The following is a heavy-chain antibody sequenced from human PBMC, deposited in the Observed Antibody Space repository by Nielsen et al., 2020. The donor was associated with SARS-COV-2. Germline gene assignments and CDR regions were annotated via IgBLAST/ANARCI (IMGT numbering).Heavy chain of an antibody. CDR1: GFTFSSYG. D-gene: IGHD5-12*01. Sequence: GESLKISRAASGFTFSSYGMHWVRQAPGKGLEWVAVISYDGSNKYYADSVKGRFTISRDNSKNTLYLQMNSLRAEDTAVYYCAKGDIVDPYYYYGMDVWGQGTTVTVSS. CDR2: ISYDGSNK. CDR3: AKGDIVDPYYYYGMDV. J-gene: IGHJ6*02. V-gene: IGHV3-30*18.